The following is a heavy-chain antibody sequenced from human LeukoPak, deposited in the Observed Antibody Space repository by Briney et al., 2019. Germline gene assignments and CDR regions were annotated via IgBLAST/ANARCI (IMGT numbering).Heavy chain of an antibody. CDR2: IGGSGGST. CDR3: AKDVEMATSTPFDY. V-gene: IGHV3-23*01. CDR1: GFTFSTAF. J-gene: IGHJ4*02. D-gene: IGHD5-24*01. Sequence: PGGSLRLSCTASGFTFSTAFMSWVRQAPGKGLEWVSAIGGSGGSTYYADSVKGRFTISRDNSKNTLYLQMNSLRAEDTAVYYCAKDVEMATSTPFDYWGQGTLVTVSS.